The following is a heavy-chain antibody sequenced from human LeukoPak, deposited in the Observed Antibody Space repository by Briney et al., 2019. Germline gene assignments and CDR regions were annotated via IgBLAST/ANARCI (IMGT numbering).Heavy chain of an antibody. CDR2: IYHSGST. J-gene: IGHJ6*02. V-gene: IGHV4-30-2*01. CDR1: GGSISSGGFF. Sequence: SETLSLTCAVSGGSISSGGFFWRWIRQPPGKGLEWIGYIYHSGSTYYNPSLKSRVTISVDRSKNQFSLKLSSVTAADTAVYYCARVGRVGMDVWGQGTTVTVSS. CDR3: ARVGRVGMDV.